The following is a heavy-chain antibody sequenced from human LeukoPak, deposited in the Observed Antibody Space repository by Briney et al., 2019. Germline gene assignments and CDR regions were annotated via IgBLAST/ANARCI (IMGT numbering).Heavy chain of an antibody. D-gene: IGHD5-18*01. J-gene: IGHJ3*02. Sequence: PSETLSLTCTVSGGSISSYHWSWIRQPPGKELEWIGYIYYSGSTNYNPSLKSRVTISVDTSKNQFSLKLSSVTAADTAVYYCARWDAMVTSWAFDIWGQGTMVTVSS. CDR2: IYYSGST. V-gene: IGHV4-59*01. CDR3: ARWDAMVTSWAFDI. CDR1: GGSISSYH.